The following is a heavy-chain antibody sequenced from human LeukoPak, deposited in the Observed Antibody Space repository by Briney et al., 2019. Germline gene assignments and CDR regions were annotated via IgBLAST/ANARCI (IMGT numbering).Heavy chain of an antibody. D-gene: IGHD6-19*01. V-gene: IGHV3-21*01. CDR2: ISSSSSYI. Sequence: GGSLRLSCAASGFTFSSYSMNWVRQAPGKGLEWVSSISSSSSYIYYADSVKGRFTISRDNAKNSLYLQMNSLRAEDTAVYYCAGGIAVAGTGFDYWGQGTLVTVSS. CDR3: AGGIAVAGTGFDY. CDR1: GFTFSSYS. J-gene: IGHJ4*02.